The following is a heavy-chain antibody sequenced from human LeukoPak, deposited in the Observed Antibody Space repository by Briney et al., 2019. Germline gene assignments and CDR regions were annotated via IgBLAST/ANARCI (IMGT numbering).Heavy chain of an antibody. CDR2: IYYSGNT. CDR3: ARGQSCTNGVCYYFDS. J-gene: IGHJ4*02. Sequence: SETLSLTCTVSGGSISSGSHYWGWIRQPPGKGLEWIGNIYYSGNTYYNPSLRSRLTISVDTSKNQFSLKLSSVTAADTAVYYCARGQSCTNGVCYYFDSWGQGTLVTVSS. CDR1: GGSISSGSHY. D-gene: IGHD2-8*01. V-gene: IGHV4-39*07.